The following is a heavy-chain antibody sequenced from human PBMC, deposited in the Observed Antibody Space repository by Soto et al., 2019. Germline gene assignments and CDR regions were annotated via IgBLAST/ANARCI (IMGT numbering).Heavy chain of an antibody. CDR1: GDSVSSGSYY. CDR2: IYYSGST. J-gene: IGHJ4*02. V-gene: IGHV4-61*01. D-gene: IGHD3-9*01. Sequence: SETLSLTCTVSGDSVSSGSYYWSWIRQPPGKGLEWIGYIYYSGSTNYNPSLKSRVTISVDTSKNQFSLKLSSVTAADTAVYYCARVTYDILTGYYILDYWGQGTLVTVSS. CDR3: ARVTYDILTGYYILDY.